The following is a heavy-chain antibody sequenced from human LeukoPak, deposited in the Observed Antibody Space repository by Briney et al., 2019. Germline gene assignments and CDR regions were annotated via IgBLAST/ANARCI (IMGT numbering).Heavy chain of an antibody. J-gene: IGHJ4*02. D-gene: IGHD3-3*01. V-gene: IGHV1-8*02. CDR1: GYTFTSYD. CDR3: ARGNDFWSGYPNFDY. CDR2: MNPNSGNT. Sequence: ASVKVSCRASGYTFTSYDINWVRQATGQGLEWMGWMNPNSGNTGYAQKFQGRVTMTRNTSISTAYMELSSLRSEDTAVYYCARGNDFWSGYPNFDYGGQGTLVTVSS.